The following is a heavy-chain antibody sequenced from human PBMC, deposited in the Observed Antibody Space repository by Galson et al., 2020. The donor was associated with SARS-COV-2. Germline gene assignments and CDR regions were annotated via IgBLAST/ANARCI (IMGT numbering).Heavy chain of an antibody. J-gene: IGHJ4*02. Sequence: GGSLRLSCAASGFIFSNYWMYWVRQAPGKGLVWVSRIHGDGGTTNYADSVKGRFTISRDNAKNTVYLEMIGLRVEDTAVYYCARSRSSFARYTNLDSRGQGTLVTVSS. CDR2: IHGDGGTT. CDR3: ARSRSSFARYTNLDS. V-gene: IGHV3-74*01. D-gene: IGHD5-18*01. CDR1: GFIFSNYW.